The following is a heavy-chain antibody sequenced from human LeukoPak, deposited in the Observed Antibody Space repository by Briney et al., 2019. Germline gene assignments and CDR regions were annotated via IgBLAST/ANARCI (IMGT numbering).Heavy chain of an antibody. CDR1: GGTFSSYA. D-gene: IGHD1-26*01. V-gene: IGHV1-69*05. CDR3: ASPMEGAQGNPPFDY. CDR2: IIPIFGTA. J-gene: IGHJ4*02. Sequence: RASVKVSCKASGGTFSSYAISWVRQAPGQGLEWMGGIIPIFGTANYAQKFQGRVTITTDESTSTAYMELSSLRSEDTAVYYCASPMEGAQGNPPFDYWGQGTLVTVSS.